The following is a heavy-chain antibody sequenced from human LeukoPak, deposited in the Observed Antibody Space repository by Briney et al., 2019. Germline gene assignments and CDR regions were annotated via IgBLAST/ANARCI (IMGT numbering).Heavy chain of an antibody. J-gene: IGHJ4*02. CDR1: GFTFSSYS. D-gene: IGHD3-10*01. V-gene: IGHV3-21*01. CDR3: VRDGDYYGSGSYYIPDPYFGY. Sequence: GGSLRLSCAASGFTFSSYSMNWVRQAPGKGLEWVSSISSSSSYIYYADSVKGRFTISRDNAKNSLYLQMNSLRAEDTAVYYCVRDGDYYGSGSYYIPDPYFGYWGQGTLVTVSS. CDR2: ISSSSSYI.